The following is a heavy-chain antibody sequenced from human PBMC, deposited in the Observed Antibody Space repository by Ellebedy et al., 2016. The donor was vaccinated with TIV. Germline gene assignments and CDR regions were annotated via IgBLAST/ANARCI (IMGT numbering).Heavy chain of an antibody. CDR2: IKQDGSEK. D-gene: IGHD6-19*01. CDR3: AKTSGVAGTFYFDY. CDR1: GFSFSNYW. J-gene: IGHJ4*01. V-gene: IGHV3-7*03. Sequence: GGSLRLXCAASGFSFSNYWMSWVRQVPGKGLEWVANIKQDGSEKYYVDSVKGRFTISRDNSKNTLYLQMNSLRAEDTAVYYCAKTSGVAGTFYFDYWGQGTLVTVSS.